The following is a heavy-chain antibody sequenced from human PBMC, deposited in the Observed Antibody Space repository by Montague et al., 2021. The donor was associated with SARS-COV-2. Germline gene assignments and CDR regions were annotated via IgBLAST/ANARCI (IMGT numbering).Heavy chain of an antibody. J-gene: IGHJ3*02. CDR2: IYYSGTT. CDR3: ARPPVRGVPKAFDI. V-gene: IGHV4-39*01. CDR1: GGSITRNYY. D-gene: IGHD3-10*01. Sequence: SETLSLTCTVSGGSITRNYYWGWIRQPPGKGLEWVGNIYYSGTTXINPSLESRVTISVDASKNQFSLNLTSVAAADTAVYYCARPPVRGVPKAFDIWGQGALVIVSS.